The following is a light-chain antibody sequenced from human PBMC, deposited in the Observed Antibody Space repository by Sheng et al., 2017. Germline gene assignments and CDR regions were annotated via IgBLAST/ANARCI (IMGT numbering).Light chain of an antibody. CDR2: QDS. Sequence: SYELTQPPSVSVSPGQTASITCSGDKLGDKYACWYQQKPGQSTVLVIYQDSKRPSGIPERFSGSNSGNTATLTISGTQAMDEADYYCQAWDSSTAGDVVFGGGTKLTVL. CDR3: QAWDSSTAGDVV. V-gene: IGLV3-1*01. CDR1: KLGDKY. J-gene: IGLJ2*01.